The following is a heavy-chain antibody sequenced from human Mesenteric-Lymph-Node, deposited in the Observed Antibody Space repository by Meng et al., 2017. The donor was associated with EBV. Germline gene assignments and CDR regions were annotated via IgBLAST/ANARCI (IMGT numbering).Heavy chain of an antibody. Sequence: QVELVQSGAEVKKPGASVKVSCKASGYTFTGYYIHWVRQAPGQGLEWMGRIDSNSGITNYAQKFKGRVTMTRDTSINTSYMELSCLRSDDTAVYYCGRVPQYWLNYHFDYWGQGTLVTVSS. CDR3: GRVPQYWLNYHFDY. CDR1: GYTFTGYY. J-gene: IGHJ4*02. V-gene: IGHV1-2*06. D-gene: IGHD4-11*01. CDR2: IDSNSGIT.